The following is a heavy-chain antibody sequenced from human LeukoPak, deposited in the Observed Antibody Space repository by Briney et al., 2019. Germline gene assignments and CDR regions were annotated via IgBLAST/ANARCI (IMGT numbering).Heavy chain of an antibody. Sequence: GRFLRPSCAASGFTFSSYDMNWVRQAPGRGLEWVSYISNSDSNIYYADSVKGRFTISRDNAKNTLYLQMNSLGAEDTALYYCARERGGFCSSTTCSRAFDIWGQGTMVTVSS. V-gene: IGHV3-48*03. D-gene: IGHD2-2*03. CDR2: ISNSDSNI. CDR3: ARERGGFCSSTTCSRAFDI. CDR1: GFTFSSYD. J-gene: IGHJ3*02.